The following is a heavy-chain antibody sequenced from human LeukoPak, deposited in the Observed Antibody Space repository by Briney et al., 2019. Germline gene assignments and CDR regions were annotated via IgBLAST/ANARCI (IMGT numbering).Heavy chain of an antibody. CDR3: TRDLSAGLPGGFDS. J-gene: IGHJ4*02. CDR2: IKQGGREE. Sequence: GGSLRLSCVASEFIFSDYWMSWVRQAPGKGLEWVANIKQGGREEKYVGSVKGRFAISRDDARNSLFLHMNSLRAEDSAVYFCTRDLSAGLPGGFDSWGQGTLVSVSS. CDR1: EFIFSDYW. D-gene: IGHD3-10*01. V-gene: IGHV3-7*01.